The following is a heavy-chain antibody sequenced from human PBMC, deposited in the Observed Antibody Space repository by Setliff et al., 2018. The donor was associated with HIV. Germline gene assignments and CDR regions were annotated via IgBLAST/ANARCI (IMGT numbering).Heavy chain of an antibody. CDR2: MNPNSGNT. J-gene: IGHJ4*02. V-gene: IGHV1-8*03. D-gene: IGHD2-2*01. CDR3: ARGKRTSAYDY. CDR1: GYTFTSYD. Sequence: ASVKVSCKASGYTFTSYDINWVRQATGQGLEWMGWMNPNSGNTGYAQKFQGRVTITRNTSISTAYMELSSLRTEDTAVYYCARGKRTSAYDYWGQGTLVTVSS.